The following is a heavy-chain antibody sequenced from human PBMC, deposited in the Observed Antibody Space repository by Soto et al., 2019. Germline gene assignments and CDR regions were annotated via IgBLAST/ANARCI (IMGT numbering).Heavy chain of an antibody. CDR3: ARDWTSPSYVTSSCRRGGWFGP. V-gene: IGHV1-18*04. CDR1: GYTLTDHG. J-gene: IGHJ5*01. CDR2: INPYNANT. Sequence: ASMKVSCKASGYTLTDHGISWVRQAPGQGLEWMGWINPYNANTRYGEKVQGRVTMTTDTSSTVYMELTGLTSDDTAVYYCARDWTSPSYVTSSCRRGGWFGPPCQGPLVTVSS. D-gene: IGHD2-15*01.